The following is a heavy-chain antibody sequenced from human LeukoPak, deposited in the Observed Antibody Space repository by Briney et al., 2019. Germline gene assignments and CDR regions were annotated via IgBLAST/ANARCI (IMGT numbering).Heavy chain of an antibody. J-gene: IGHJ6*03. CDR2: IYHSGST. CDR3: ARRGILDSFRYYYYMDV. Sequence: SETLSLTCSVSGYSISSGYYWGWIRQPPGKGLEWIENIYHSGSTYYNPSLKSRVTISVDTPKNQFSLKLSSVTAADTAVYYCARRGILDSFRYYYYMDVWGKGTTVTVSS. D-gene: IGHD3-10*01. CDR1: GYSISSGYY. V-gene: IGHV4-38-2*02.